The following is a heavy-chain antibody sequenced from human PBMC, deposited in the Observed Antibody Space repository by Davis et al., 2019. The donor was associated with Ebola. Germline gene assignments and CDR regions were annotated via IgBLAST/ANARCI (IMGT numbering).Heavy chain of an antibody. CDR1: GGSFSGYY. D-gene: IGHD2-15*01. V-gene: IGHV4-39*01. CDR3: ARHEPRADIVVVVAARPGGWFDP. CDR2: IYYSGST. Sequence: PSETLSLTCAVYGGSFSGYYWGWIRQPPGKGLEWIGSIYYSGSTYYNPSLKSRVTISVDTSKNQFSLKLSSVTAADTAVYYCARHEPRADIVVVVAARPGGWFDPWGQGTLVTVSS. J-gene: IGHJ5*02.